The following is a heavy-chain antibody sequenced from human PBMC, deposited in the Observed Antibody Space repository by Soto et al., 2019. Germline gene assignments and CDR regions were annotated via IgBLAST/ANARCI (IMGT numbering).Heavy chain of an antibody. Sequence: QITLKESGPTLVKPTQTLTLTCTFSGLSLSTIGEGVGWIRQPPGKALEWLALVYWDDDKRYSPSLKSRLTITKDTSVNQVVLTVTNMGTVDTATYYCVQTRCGGDCLQSYSSHSYYGLDVWGQGTTVTVSS. CDR1: GLSLSTIGEG. V-gene: IGHV2-5*02. J-gene: IGHJ6*02. CDR2: VYWDDDK. CDR3: VQTRCGGDCLQSYSSHSYYGLDV. D-gene: IGHD2-21*02.